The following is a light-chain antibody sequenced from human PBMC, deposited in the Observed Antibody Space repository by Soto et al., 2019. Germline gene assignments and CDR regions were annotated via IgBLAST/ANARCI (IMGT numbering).Light chain of an antibody. J-gene: IGKJ4*01. CDR2: KAS. CDR1: QSISSW. Sequence: DIQMTQSPSTPSASVGDRVTITCRASQSISSWLAWYQQKPCKAPKLLIYKASSLERGVPSRFSGSGSGTAFTLTISSLQPDDFATYYCEQYNSYPHTFGGGTKVEIK. V-gene: IGKV1-5*03. CDR3: EQYNSYPHT.